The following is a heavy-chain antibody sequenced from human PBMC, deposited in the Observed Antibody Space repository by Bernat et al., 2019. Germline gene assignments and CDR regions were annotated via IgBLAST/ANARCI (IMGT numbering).Heavy chain of an antibody. CDR1: GFSLSTSGVG. CDR2: IYWDDDK. Sequence: QITLKESGPTLVKPTQTLTLTCTFSGFSLSTSGVGVGWIRQPPGKALEWLALIYWDDDKRYSPSLKTRLTITKDTSKNQVVLTMTNMDPVDTATYYCVHRGCSGGHFYVAFDIWGQGTMVTVSS. D-gene: IGHD2-15*01. V-gene: IGHV2-5*02. CDR3: VHRGCSGGHFYVAFDI. J-gene: IGHJ3*02.